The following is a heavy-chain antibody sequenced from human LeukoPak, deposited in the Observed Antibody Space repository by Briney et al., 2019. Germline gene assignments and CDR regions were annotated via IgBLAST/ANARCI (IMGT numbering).Heavy chain of an antibody. CDR2: IYYTGST. V-gene: IGHV4-59*01. CDR3: ARVYQSAEYYFDY. Sequence: SETLSLTCTVSGGSIDSYYWSWIRQPPGKGLEWIGYIYYTGSTEYHPSLKSRATISLDTSKNQFSLKLTSVTAADTAVYYCARVYQSAEYYFDYWGQGNLVSVSS. D-gene: IGHD2-2*01. CDR1: GGSIDSYY. J-gene: IGHJ4*02.